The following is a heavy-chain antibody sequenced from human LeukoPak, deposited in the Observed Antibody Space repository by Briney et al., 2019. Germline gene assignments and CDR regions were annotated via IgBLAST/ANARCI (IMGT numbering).Heavy chain of an antibody. CDR1: GFTFRSYW. Sequence: GGSLRLSCAAFGFTFRSYWMTWVRQAPGKGLEWVANIKQDGSEKYYVDSVKGRFTISRGNAKNSLYLQMNSLRAEDTALYYCARAGNYADYWGQGALVTVSS. J-gene: IGHJ4*02. CDR3: ARAGNYADY. CDR2: IKQDGSEK. D-gene: IGHD1-7*01. V-gene: IGHV3-7*01.